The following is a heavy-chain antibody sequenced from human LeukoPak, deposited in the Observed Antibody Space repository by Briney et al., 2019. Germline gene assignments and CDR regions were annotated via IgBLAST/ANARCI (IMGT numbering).Heavy chain of an antibody. D-gene: IGHD3-3*01. CDR2: INPKTDGT. V-gene: IGHV1-2*02. Sequence: ASVKASCKASGYTFTGYYLHWVRQAPGQGLEWVGWINPKTDGTNYAQKFQGRVIMTRDTAISTAYMELSRLRSDDTAVYYCATAFGVVDFDYWGQGTLVTVSS. CDR1: GYTFTGYY. J-gene: IGHJ4*02. CDR3: ATAFGVVDFDY.